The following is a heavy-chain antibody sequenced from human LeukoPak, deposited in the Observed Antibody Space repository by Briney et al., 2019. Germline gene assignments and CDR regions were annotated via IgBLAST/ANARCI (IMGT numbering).Heavy chain of an antibody. V-gene: IGHV4-4*07. J-gene: IGHJ5*02. D-gene: IGHD2-15*01. CDR1: GGSISSYY. CDR3: ARDYCSGGSCYSLWFDP. CDR2: IYTSGST. Sequence: SETLSLTCTVSGGSISSYYWSWLRQPAGKGLEWIGRIYTSGSTNYNPSLKSRVTISVDKSKNQFSLKLSSVTAADTAVYYCARDYCSGGSCYSLWFDPWGQGTLVTVSS.